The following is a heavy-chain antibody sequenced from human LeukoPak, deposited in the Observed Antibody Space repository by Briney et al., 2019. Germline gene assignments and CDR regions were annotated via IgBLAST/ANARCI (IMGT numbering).Heavy chain of an antibody. CDR3: ARLPPGDC. V-gene: IGHV3-23*01. J-gene: IGHJ4*02. CDR2: IVIDST. D-gene: IGHD2-21*02. Sequence: GGSLRLSCAASGFTFSSYAMSWVRQAPGKGLEWVSTIVIDSTYYADSVKGRFTISRDNSKNTLYLQMNNLRAEDTAVYYCARLPPGDCWGQGTLVTVSS. CDR1: GFTFSSYA.